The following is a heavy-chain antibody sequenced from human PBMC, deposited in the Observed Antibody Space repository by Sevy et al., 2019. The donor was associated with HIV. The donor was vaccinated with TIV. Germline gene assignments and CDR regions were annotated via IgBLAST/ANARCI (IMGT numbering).Heavy chain of an antibody. D-gene: IGHD6-13*01. Sequence: GGSLRLSCAASGFAFSSYSMNWVRQAPGKGLEGVSYISSSSSTIYYTDSVKGRFTISRDSAKNSLYLQMNSLRAEDTAVYYCARLSGYSSSWSYFDYWGQGTLVTVSS. CDR2: ISSSSSTI. V-gene: IGHV3-48*01. CDR3: ARLSGYSSSWSYFDY. CDR1: GFAFSSYS. J-gene: IGHJ4*02.